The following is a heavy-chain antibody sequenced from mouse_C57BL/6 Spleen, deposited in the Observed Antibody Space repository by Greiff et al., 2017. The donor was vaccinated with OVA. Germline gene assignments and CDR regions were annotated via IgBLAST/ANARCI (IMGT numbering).Heavy chain of an antibody. CDR2: IYPGSGST. CDR1: GYSFTSYW. Sequence: QVHVKQPGAELVKPGASVKMSCKASGYSFTSYWITWVKQSPGQGLEWIGVIYPGSGSTNYNEKFKTKATWTVDSSSSTADMQHSSLTSEDSAVYYCAREYYDCDDCAMDYWGRGTSDTVST. V-gene: IGHV1-55*01. D-gene: IGHD2-4*01. J-gene: IGHJ4*01. CDR3: AREYYDCDDCAMDY.